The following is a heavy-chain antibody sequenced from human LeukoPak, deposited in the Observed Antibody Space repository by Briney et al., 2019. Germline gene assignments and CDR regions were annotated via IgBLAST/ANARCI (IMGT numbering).Heavy chain of an antibody. CDR3: AKDGLTSGYCSSTSCYAGLSYYYYYYMDV. V-gene: IGHV3-30*02. CDR1: GFTFSSYG. J-gene: IGHJ6*03. Sequence: PGGSLRLSCAAYGFTFSSYGMHWVRQAPGKGLEWVAFIRWDGSNKYYADCVKGRFHISRDNSKTTLYLQMNSLRAEDTAVYYCAKDGLTSGYCSSTSCYAGLSYYYYYYMDVWGKGTTVTISS. D-gene: IGHD2-2*01. CDR2: IRWDGSNK.